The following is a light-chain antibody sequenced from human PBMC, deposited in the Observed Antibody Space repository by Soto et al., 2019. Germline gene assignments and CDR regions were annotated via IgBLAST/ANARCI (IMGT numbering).Light chain of an antibody. CDR1: QGIRTE. Sequence: AIQMTQSPSSLSASVGDRVTITCRASQGIRTELSWYQQKPGKAPNLLIYSASTVQTGVPSRFSGSGSGTDFTLTISSLQPDDFATYYCQQYDNYPLTFGGGTKVDIK. CDR3: QQYDNYPLT. V-gene: IGKV1-6*01. CDR2: SAS. J-gene: IGKJ4*01.